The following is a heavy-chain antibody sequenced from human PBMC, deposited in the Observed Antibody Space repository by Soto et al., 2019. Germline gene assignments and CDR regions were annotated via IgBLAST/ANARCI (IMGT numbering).Heavy chain of an antibody. V-gene: IGHV4-31*03. Sequence: SETLSLTCTVSGGSINSGGYYWSWIRQHPGKGLEWIGFIYSSGSTYYNPSLSSRVTISIDTSKSQISLNLSSVTAADTAVYFCTRNGRNCISTACHRGKSFQHRGPGTLVTLAS. J-gene: IGHJ1*01. CDR3: TRNGRNCISTACHRGKSFQH. CDR1: GGSINSGGYY. CDR2: IYSSGST. D-gene: IGHD2-2*02.